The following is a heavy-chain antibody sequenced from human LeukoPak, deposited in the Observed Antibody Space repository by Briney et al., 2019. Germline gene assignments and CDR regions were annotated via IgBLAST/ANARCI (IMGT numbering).Heavy chain of an antibody. CDR2: ISWNSGSI. CDR3: AKDSDSGIAVAGTAFDI. V-gene: IGHV3-9*01. J-gene: IGHJ3*02. D-gene: IGHD6-19*01. CDR1: GFTFDDYA. Sequence: GGSLRLSCAASGFTFDDYAMHWVRQAPGKGLEWVSGISWNSGSIGYADSVKGRFTISRDNAKNSLYLQMNSLRAEDTALYYCAKDSDSGIAVAGTAFDIWGQGIMVTVSS.